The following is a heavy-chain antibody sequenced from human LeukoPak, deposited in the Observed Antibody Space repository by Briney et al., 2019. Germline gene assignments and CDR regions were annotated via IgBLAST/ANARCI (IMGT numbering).Heavy chain of an antibody. D-gene: IGHD2-2*01. J-gene: IGHJ4*02. Sequence: SQTLSLTCAISGDSVSSAAWNWIRQSPSRGLEWPGRTYYRSKWYNDYAVSVKSRITINPDTSKNQFSLQLNSVTPEDTAVYYCARGGIGYCTSSSCYFDYWGQGTLVTVSS. CDR3: ARGGIGYCTSSSCYFDY. CDR1: GDSVSSAA. V-gene: IGHV6-1*01. CDR2: TYYRSKWYN.